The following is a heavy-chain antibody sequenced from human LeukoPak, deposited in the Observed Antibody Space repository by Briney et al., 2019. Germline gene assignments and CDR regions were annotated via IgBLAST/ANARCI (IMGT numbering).Heavy chain of an antibody. D-gene: IGHD3-10*02. V-gene: IGHV3-48*03. CDR1: GFTFSSYE. CDR3: AELSITMIGGV. J-gene: IGHJ6*04. CDR2: ISSSGSTI. Sequence: GGSLRLSCAASGFTFSSYEMNWVRQAPGKGLEWVPYISSSGSTIYYADSVKGRFTISRDNAKNSLYLQMNSLRAEDTAVYYCAELSITMIGGVWGKGTTVTISS.